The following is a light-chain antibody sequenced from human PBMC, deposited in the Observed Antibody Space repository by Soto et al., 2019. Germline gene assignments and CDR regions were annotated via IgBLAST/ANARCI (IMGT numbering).Light chain of an antibody. CDR2: DVN. CDR3: SSYTSSSTVV. CDR1: SSDVGGYNY. V-gene: IGLV2-14*01. Sequence: QSALTQPASVSGSPGQSITISCTGTSSDVGGYNYVSWHQQHPGKAPKLMIYDVNTRPSGVSNRFSGSKSGNTASLTISGLQAEDEADYYCSSYTSSSTVVFGGGTKVTVL. J-gene: IGLJ2*01.